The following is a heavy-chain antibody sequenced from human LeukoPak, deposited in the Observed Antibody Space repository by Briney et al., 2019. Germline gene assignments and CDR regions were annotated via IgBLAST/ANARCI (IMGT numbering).Heavy chain of an antibody. CDR1: GGSISSSSYY. V-gene: IGHV4-39*01. J-gene: IGHJ3*02. CDR3: ASWGWGDIVVVPAATDAFDI. D-gene: IGHD2-2*01. CDR2: IYYSGST. Sequence: SETLSLTCTVSGGSISSSSYYWCWIRQPPGKGLEWIGSIYYSGSTYYNPSLKSRVTISVDTSKNQFSLKLSSVTAADTAVYYCASWGWGDIVVVPAATDAFDIWGQGTMVTVSS.